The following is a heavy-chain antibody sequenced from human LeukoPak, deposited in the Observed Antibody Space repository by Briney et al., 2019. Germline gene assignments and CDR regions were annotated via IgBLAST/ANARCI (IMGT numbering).Heavy chain of an antibody. CDR3: ARDPNRYYYDSSGYPYFDY. V-gene: IGHV3-23*01. CDR1: GFTFSSYA. D-gene: IGHD3-22*01. Sequence: GGSLRLSCAASGFTFSSYAMSWVRQAPGKGLEWVSAISGSGGSTYYADSVKGRFTISRDNSKNTLYLQMNSLRAEDTAVYYCARDPNRYYYDSSGYPYFDYWGQGTLVTVSS. CDR2: ISGSGGST. J-gene: IGHJ4*02.